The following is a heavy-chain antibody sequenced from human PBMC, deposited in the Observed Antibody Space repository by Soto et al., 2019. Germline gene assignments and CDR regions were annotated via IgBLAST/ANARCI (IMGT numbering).Heavy chain of an antibody. Sequence: GGSLRLSCAASGFTFSNAWMSWVRQAPGKGLEWVGRIKSKTDGGTTDYAAPVKGRFTISRDDSKNTLYLQMNSLKTEDTAVYYCARANWNGPMDVCGQGTTVTVSS. D-gene: IGHD1-20*01. CDR2: IKSKTDGGTT. CDR3: ARANWNGPMDV. CDR1: GFTFSNAW. J-gene: IGHJ6*02. V-gene: IGHV3-15*01.